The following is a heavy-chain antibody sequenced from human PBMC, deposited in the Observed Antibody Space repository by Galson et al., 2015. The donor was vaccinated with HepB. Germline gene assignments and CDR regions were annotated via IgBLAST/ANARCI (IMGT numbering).Heavy chain of an antibody. V-gene: IGHV3-7*03. J-gene: IGHJ3*02. CDR1: GFTFSSYW. CDR2: IKQDGSEK. D-gene: IGHD3-22*01. CDR3: ARAYYYDSSGSVRDAFDI. Sequence: LRLSCAASGFTFSSYWMSWVRQAPGKGLEWVANIKQDGSEKYYVDSVKGRFTISRDNAKNSLYLQMNSLRAEDTAVYYCARAYYYDSSGSVRDAFDIWGQGTMVTVSS.